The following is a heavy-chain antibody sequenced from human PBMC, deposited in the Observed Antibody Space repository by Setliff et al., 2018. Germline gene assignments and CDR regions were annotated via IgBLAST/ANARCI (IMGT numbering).Heavy chain of an antibody. V-gene: IGHV3-33*08. CDR1: GFSFSIFW. CDR2: IWDDGVKK. J-gene: IGHJ4*02. CDR3: ARTCSGSGCYAGLES. Sequence: PGGSLRLSCAGSGFSFSIFWMSWVRQAPGKGLEWVAVIWDDGVKKYHADSVKGRFTISRDNSKNTLYLQMNSLRPEGTAVYYCARTCSGSGCYAGLESWGQGTPVTVSS. D-gene: IGHD2-15*01.